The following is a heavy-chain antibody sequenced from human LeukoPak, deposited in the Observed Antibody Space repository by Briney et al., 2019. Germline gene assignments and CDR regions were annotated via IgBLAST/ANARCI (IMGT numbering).Heavy chain of an antibody. Sequence: GGSLRLSCAASGFTFSSYAMSWVRQAAGKGLEWVAFMRYDGSSKHYADSVQGRFTISRDNSKNTLYLQMSSLRAEDSAVYFCARDPTRLRRKYFYYWGQGTLVTVSS. D-gene: IGHD4-17*01. CDR3: ARDPTRLRRKYFYY. CDR1: GFTFSSYA. V-gene: IGHV3-30*02. CDR2: MRYDGSSK. J-gene: IGHJ4*02.